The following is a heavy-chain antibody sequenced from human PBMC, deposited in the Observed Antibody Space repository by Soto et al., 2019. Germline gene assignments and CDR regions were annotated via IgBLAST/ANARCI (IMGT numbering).Heavy chain of an antibody. D-gene: IGHD3-3*01. CDR3: ATHPFDDFYSGDYVDS. CDR1: GGSISSGNW. CDR2: IHHRGST. V-gene: IGHV4-4*02. J-gene: IGHJ4*02. Sequence: QVQLQESGPGLVKPSGTLSLTCAVSGGSISSGNWWRWVRQAPGKGLEWIGEIHHRGSTNYNPSLKRRVTISVDKSKNQFSLNLSSVTAADTAVYYCATHPFDDFYSGDYVDSWGQGTLITVSS.